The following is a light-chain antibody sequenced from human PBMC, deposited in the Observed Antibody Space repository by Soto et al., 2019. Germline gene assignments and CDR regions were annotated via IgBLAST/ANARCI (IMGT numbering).Light chain of an antibody. CDR3: QQYDNSVWT. V-gene: IGKV3-11*01. CDR1: QSVSSY. CDR2: DAS. J-gene: IGKJ1*01. Sequence: EIEFTQSPATLSLSPGERATLSCRASQSVSSYLAWYQQKPGQAPRLLIYDASNRATGIPARFSGSGSGTDFTLTISRLEPEDLAVYYCQQYDNSVWTFGQGTKVDIK.